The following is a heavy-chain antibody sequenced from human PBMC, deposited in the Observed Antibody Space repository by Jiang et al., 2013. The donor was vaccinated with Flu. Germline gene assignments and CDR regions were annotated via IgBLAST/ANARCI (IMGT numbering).Heavy chain of an antibody. V-gene: IGHV4-34*01. CDR1: GGSFSGYY. CDR2: INHSGST. D-gene: IGHD3-10*01. Sequence: KPSETLSLTCAVYGGSFSGYYWSWIRQPPGKGLEWIGEINHSGSTNYNPSLKSRVTISVDTSKNQFSLKLSSVTAADTAVYYCARSWMVRGMDVWGQGTTVTVSS. J-gene: IGHJ6*02. CDR3: ARSWMVRGMDV.